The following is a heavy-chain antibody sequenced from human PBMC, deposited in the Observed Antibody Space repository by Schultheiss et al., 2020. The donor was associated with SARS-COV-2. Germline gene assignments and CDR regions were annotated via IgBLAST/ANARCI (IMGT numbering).Heavy chain of an antibody. CDR2: INHSGST. J-gene: IGHJ4*02. Sequence: SETLSLTCAVYGGSFSGYYWSWIRQPPGKGLEWIGEINHSGSTNYNPSLKSRVTISVDTSKNQFSLKLSSVTAADTAVYYCARGHRYSYGYIAKYYFDYWGQGTLVTVSS. D-gene: IGHD5-18*01. CDR1: GGSFSGYY. CDR3: ARGHRYSYGYIAKYYFDY. V-gene: IGHV4-34*01.